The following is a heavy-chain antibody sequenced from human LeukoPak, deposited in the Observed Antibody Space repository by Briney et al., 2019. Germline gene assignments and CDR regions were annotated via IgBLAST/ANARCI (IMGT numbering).Heavy chain of an antibody. CDR1: GFTFSSYM. J-gene: IGHJ4*02. CDR2: IKSKTDGGTT. D-gene: IGHD6-19*01. Sequence: GGSLRLSCAASGFTFSSYMMNWVRQAPGKGLEWDGRIKSKTDGGTTDYAAPVKGRFTISRDDSKNTLYLQMNSLKTEDTAVYYCTTRIAVAGNDYWGQGTLVTVSS. V-gene: IGHV3-15*07. CDR3: TTRIAVAGNDY.